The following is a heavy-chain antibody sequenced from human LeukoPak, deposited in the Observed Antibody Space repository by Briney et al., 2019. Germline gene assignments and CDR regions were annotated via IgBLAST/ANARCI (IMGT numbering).Heavy chain of an antibody. CDR2: IKEDGSEK. J-gene: IGHJ4*02. Sequence: GGSLRLSCAASGFTFSAYWMSWARQAPGKGLEWVASIKEDGSEKYYVDSVKGRFTISRDNAKNSLYLKMNSPRAEDTAVYYCARLDGSGRLKGILDYWAQGTLVTVSS. CDR3: ARLDGSGRLKGILDY. D-gene: IGHD3-10*01. V-gene: IGHV3-7*01. CDR1: GFTFSAYW.